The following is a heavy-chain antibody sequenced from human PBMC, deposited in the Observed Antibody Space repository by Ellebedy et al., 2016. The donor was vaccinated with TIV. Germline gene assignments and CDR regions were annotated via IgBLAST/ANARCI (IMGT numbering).Heavy chain of an antibody. D-gene: IGHD1-26*01. CDR3: TRGYSGSLYFDL. J-gene: IGHJ2*01. Sequence: GESLKISCVASGFTFSNYWMNWVRQAPGKGLEWVASIKYDGSETLYVDSVTGRFTISRDNAKNSLHLQVNSLKAEDTAVYFCTRGYSGSLYFDLWGRGALVTVSS. CDR1: GFTFSNYW. V-gene: IGHV3-7*03. CDR2: IKYDGSET.